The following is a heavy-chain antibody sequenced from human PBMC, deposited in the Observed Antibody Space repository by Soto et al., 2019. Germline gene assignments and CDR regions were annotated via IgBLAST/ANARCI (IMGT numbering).Heavy chain of an antibody. CDR2: IYYSGST. CDR1: GGSISSSSYY. Sequence: SETLSLTCTVSGGSISSSSYYWGWIRQPPGKGLEWIGSIYYSGSTYYNPSLKSRVTISVDTSKNQFSLKLGSVTAADTAVYYCARPVYGDSYKGAFDIWGQGTMVTVSS. V-gene: IGHV4-39*01. J-gene: IGHJ3*02. CDR3: ARPVYGDSYKGAFDI. D-gene: IGHD4-17*01.